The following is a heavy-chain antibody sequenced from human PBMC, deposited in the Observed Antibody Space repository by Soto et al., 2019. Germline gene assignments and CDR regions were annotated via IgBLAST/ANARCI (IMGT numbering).Heavy chain of an antibody. CDR2: VSTSGRST. CDR3: VKQAHGLDGVAFDY. CDR1: GFTFSEST. J-gene: IGHJ4*01. D-gene: IGHD2-15*01. V-gene: IGHV3-64D*06. Sequence: QLVESGGGLVQPGGSLRLSCSASGFTFSESTIYWVRQVPGKGLEAISAVSTSGRSTYYADSVKDRFRISRDNSKNKIYLQMGSLRPEDTARYYCVKQAHGLDGVAFDYWGRGTQVTVAS.